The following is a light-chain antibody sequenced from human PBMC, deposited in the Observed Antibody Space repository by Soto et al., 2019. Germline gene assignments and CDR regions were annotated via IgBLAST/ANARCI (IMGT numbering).Light chain of an antibody. V-gene: IGKV1-33*01. Sequence: DIQMTQSPSSLSASVGDRVTITCQASQDIANQLNWYQHRSGKAPKLLIYDASTLETGVPSRFSGTGSGTNFTVAISSLQPEDIATYFCQQFDHLPYTFGQGTNLEIK. CDR3: QQFDHLPYT. J-gene: IGKJ2*01. CDR1: QDIANQ. CDR2: DAS.